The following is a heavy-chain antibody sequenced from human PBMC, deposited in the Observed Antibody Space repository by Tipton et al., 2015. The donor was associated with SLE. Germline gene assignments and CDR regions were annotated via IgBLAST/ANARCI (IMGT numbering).Heavy chain of an antibody. CDR3: ARGGSGWYEGDGFDV. D-gene: IGHD6-19*01. V-gene: IGHV3-7*01. Sequence: SLRLSCAVSGITLSDYFMSWARQAPGKGLDWVAIMKQDGSEFYYVDSVKGRFTISRDNAKKSLFLQMDSLRAEDTAVYYCARGGSGWYEGDGFDVWGQGTMVRVSS. CDR1: GITLSDYF. J-gene: IGHJ3*01. CDR2: MKQDGSEF.